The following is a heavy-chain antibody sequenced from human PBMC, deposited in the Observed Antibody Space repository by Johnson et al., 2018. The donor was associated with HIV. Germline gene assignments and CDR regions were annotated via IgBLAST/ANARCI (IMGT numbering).Heavy chain of an antibody. Sequence: QEKLVESGGGVVQPGRSLRLSCAASGFTFSSYAMHWVRQAPGKGLEWVAVISYDGSNKYYADSVKGRFTISRDNSKNTLYLQMNSLRADDTAVYYCARAERSSSGVDAFDIWGQGTVITVSS. D-gene: IGHD6-6*01. CDR3: ARAERSSSGVDAFDI. V-gene: IGHV3-30*04. CDR2: ISYDGSNK. J-gene: IGHJ3*02. CDR1: GFTFSSYA.